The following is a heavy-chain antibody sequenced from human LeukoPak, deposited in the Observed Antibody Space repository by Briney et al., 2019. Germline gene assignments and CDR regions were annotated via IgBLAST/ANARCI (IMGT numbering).Heavy chain of an antibody. D-gene: IGHD6-13*01. J-gene: IGHJ4*02. V-gene: IGHV1-69*05. CDR3: ASRSGIAAAGTMDY. CDR1: GGTFSSDA. Sequence: ASVKVSCKAAGGTFSSDAISWVRQAPGQGLEWMGRIIPIFGTANYAQKFQGRVTITTDESTSTAYMELSSLRSEDTAVYYCASRSGIAAAGTMDYWGQGTLVTVSS. CDR2: IIPIFGTA.